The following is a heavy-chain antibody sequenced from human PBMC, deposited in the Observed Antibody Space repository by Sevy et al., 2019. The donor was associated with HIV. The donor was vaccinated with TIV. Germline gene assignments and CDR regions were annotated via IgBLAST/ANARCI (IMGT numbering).Heavy chain of an antibody. CDR2: ISYDGSTR. Sequence: GGSLRRSCAVSGFSFSSHAMHWVRQAPGKGLEWVAVISYDGSTRYYADSVKGRFTISRDNFRNTLYLRMNSLRPEETVVFYWARDLGYEIIGYAPATDYLGQGTLVTVSS. CDR1: GFSFSSHA. D-gene: IGHD3-22*01. CDR3: ARDLGYEIIGYAPATDY. V-gene: IGHV3-30-3*01. J-gene: IGHJ4*02.